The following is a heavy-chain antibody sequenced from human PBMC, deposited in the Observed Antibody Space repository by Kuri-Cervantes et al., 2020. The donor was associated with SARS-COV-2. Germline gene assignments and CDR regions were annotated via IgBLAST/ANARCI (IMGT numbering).Heavy chain of an antibody. D-gene: IGHD6-6*01. CDR2: INPSGGST. CDR3: ARAGLGSSGAFDI. CDR1: GYTFTSYY. Sequence: ASVKVSCKASGYTFTSYYMHWVRQAPGQGLEWMGIINPSGGSTSYAQKFQGRVTMTRDTSISTAYMELSRLRSDDTAVYYCARAGLGSSGAFDIWGQGTMVTVSS. V-gene: IGHV1-46*01. J-gene: IGHJ3*02.